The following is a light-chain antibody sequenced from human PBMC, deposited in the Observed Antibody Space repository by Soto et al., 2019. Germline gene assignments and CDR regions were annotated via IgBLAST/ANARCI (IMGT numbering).Light chain of an antibody. CDR2: EVS. V-gene: IGLV2-14*01. J-gene: IGLJ2*01. Sequence: QSALTQPASASGSPGQSITISCTRTSSDVGGYNYVSWYQQHPGKAPKLMIYEVSNRPSGVSNRFSGSKSGNTASLTISGLQAEDEADYYCSSYTSSSTLVFGGGTKLTVL. CDR1: SSDVGGYNY. CDR3: SSYTSSSTLV.